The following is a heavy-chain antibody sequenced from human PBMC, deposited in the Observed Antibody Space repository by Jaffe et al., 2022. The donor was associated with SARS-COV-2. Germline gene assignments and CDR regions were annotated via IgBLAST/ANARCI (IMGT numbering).Heavy chain of an antibody. CDR2: ISGSGGST. CDR1: GFTFSSYA. CDR3: AKGLYSSSWYRFDYYYGMDV. D-gene: IGHD6-13*01. V-gene: IGHV3-23*01. J-gene: IGHJ6*02. Sequence: EVQLLESGGGLVQPGGSLRLSCAASGFTFSSYAMSWVRQAPGKGLEWVSAISGSGGSTYYADSVKGRFTISRDNSKNTLYLQMNSLRAEDTAVYYCAKGLYSSSWYRFDYYYGMDVWGQGTTVTVSS.